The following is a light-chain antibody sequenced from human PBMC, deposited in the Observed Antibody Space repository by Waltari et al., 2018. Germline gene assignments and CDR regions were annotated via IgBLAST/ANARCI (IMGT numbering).Light chain of an antibody. Sequence: EIVLTQSPATLSLSPGEGATLSCRASESVRSYLAWYQQKTGQAPRLLIYDASNRASGIPARFSGSGSGTDFSLSISSLEPEDFAVYYCQQRHNWPLTFGGGTKVEIK. CDR2: DAS. J-gene: IGKJ4*01. CDR3: QQRHNWPLT. V-gene: IGKV3-11*01. CDR1: ESVRSY.